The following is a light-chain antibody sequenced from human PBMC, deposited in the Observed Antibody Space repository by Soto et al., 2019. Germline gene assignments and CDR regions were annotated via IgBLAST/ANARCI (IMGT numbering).Light chain of an antibody. V-gene: IGLV2-8*01. CDR3: SSHAGSKRV. CDR2: EVN. CDR1: SSDVGGYNY. Sequence: QSALTQPPSASGSPGQSVTISCTGTSSDVGGYNYVSWYQQHPGKAPKLMIYEVNKRPSGVPDRFSGSKSGNTASLTVSGIKAEDEGDYYCSSHAGSKRVFGTGTKVXVL. J-gene: IGLJ1*01.